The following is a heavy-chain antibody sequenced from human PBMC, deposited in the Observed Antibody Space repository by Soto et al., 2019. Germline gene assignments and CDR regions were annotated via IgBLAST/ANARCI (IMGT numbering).Heavy chain of an antibody. V-gene: IGHV3-74*01. D-gene: IGHD3-10*01. Sequence: VQLVESGGGLVQPGGSLRLSCAASEFTFSGRSVHWVRQAPGKGLVWVSGIDKVGTDSTYADSVKGRFTSSRDNAKNTVYLQMSSLRVEDTAVYDCARGWLGADVWGKGTTVTVSS. J-gene: IGHJ6*03. CDR3: ARGWLGADV. CDR1: EFTFSGRS. CDR2: IDKVGTDS.